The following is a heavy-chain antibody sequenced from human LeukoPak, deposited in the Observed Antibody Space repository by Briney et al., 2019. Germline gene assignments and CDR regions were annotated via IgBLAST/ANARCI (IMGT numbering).Heavy chain of an antibody. J-gene: IGHJ4*02. CDR1: GFSVTNNY. D-gene: IGHD2-15*01. CDR3: ARDGSGGRLVLLDY. V-gene: IGHV3-66*01. Sequence: PGGSLRLSCAASGFSVTNNYMTWVRQAPGKGLEWVSVIYSGGSTYYADSVKGRFTISRDNSKNTLHLQLNSLRVEDTAVYYCARDGSGGRLVLLDYWGQGSQVTVSS. CDR2: IYSGGST.